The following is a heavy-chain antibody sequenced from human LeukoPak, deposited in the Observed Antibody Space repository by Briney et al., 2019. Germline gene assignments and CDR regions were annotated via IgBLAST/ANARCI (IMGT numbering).Heavy chain of an antibody. D-gene: IGHD5-24*01. J-gene: IGHJ4*02. CDR3: ARRADGYKYNFDY. Sequence: SETLSLTCTVSGASISCYYWSWIRQSPGKGLEWIGNVYYSGDTNYNPSLKSRVTMSVDTSKSQFSLKVSSVTAADTAVYYCARRADGYKYNFDYWGQGTLVTVSS. CDR1: GASISCYY. V-gene: IGHV4-59*08. CDR2: VYYSGDT.